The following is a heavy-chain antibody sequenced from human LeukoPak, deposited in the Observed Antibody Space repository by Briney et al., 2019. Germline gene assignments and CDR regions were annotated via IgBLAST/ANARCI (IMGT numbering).Heavy chain of an antibody. CDR2: IRLGGGLT. V-gene: IGHV3-23*01. Sequence: GGSLRLSCSGSGFTFMKYVMGWVREAPGKGVEWVSSIRLGGGLTHSADPVRGRFIISRDMNTLFLQMNNLRPEDTAMYYCARKITMVRGPLIKGYFDLWGRGTLVSVSS. CDR3: ARKITMVRGPLIKGYFDL. D-gene: IGHD3-10*01. CDR1: GFTFMKYV. J-gene: IGHJ2*01.